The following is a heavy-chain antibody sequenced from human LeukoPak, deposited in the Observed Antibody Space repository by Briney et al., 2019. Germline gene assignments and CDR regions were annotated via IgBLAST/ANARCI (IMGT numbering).Heavy chain of an antibody. CDR2: ISSDGAKT. V-gene: IGHV3-30*01. J-gene: IGHJ4*02. CDR1: GFIFSNYS. Sequence: GRSPRLSCAASGFIFSNYSMHWVRQAPGKGLEWVALISSDGAKTYHADSVKGRFSISRDNSKNTLYLQLNSLRDEDTSVYYCARDSTYWYDSGSSGPHYFDYWGQGTLVTVSS. CDR3: ARDSTYWYDSGSSGPHYFDY. D-gene: IGHD3-10*01.